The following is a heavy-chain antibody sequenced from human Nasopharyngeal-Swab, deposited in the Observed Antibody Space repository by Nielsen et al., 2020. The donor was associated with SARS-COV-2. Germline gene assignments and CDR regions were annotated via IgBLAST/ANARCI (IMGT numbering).Heavy chain of an antibody. Sequence: WIRQPPGKGLEWIGSIYYSGSTYYNPSLKSRVTISVDTSKNQFSLKLSSVTAADTAVYYCARPGYASSGYTSYFDYWGQGTLVTVSS. J-gene: IGHJ4*02. CDR3: ARPGYASSGYTSYFDY. CDR2: IYYSGST. D-gene: IGHD3-22*01. V-gene: IGHV4-39*01.